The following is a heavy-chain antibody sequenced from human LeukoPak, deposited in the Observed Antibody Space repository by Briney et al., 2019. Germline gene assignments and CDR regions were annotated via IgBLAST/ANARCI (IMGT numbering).Heavy chain of an antibody. D-gene: IGHD2-15*01. J-gene: IGHJ2*01. Sequence: SETLSLTCTVSGGSISNYYWSWIRQPPGKGLEYIGYIYYSGNTLYNPSLKSRVTISLDTPKNQFSLKLTSVTAADTAVYYCARGWLQDYWYFELWGRGTLVTVSS. CDR1: GGSISNYY. V-gene: IGHV4-59*08. CDR2: IYYSGNT. CDR3: ARGWLQDYWYFEL.